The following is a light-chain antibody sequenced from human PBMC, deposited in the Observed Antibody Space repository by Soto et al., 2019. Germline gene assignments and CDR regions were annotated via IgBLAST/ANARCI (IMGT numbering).Light chain of an antibody. CDR2: DVT. CDR3: CSDSSSSALPYV. V-gene: IGLV2-14*01. CDR1: SNDVGDYNY. Sequence: QSVLTQPASVSGSPGQSIAISCTGTSNDVGDYNYVSWYQQYPGKAPKLIIHDVTTRPSGVSGRFAGSKSGNTASLTISGLQPEDEADYYCCSDSSSSALPYVFGTGTKLTVL. J-gene: IGLJ1*01.